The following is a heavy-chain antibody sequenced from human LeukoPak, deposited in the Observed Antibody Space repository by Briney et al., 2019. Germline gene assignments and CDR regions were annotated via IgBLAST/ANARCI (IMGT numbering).Heavy chain of an antibody. CDR1: GDSISSSSYS. V-gene: IGHV4-39*01. CDR2: KYYSGTT. J-gene: IGHJ4*02. Sequence: SETLSLTCTVSGDSISSSSYSWGWIRQPPGKGLEWIGSKYYSGTTYYNPSLKSRVTISVDTSKNQFSLKLSSVTAADTAVYYCASLGDLGYYYDSSGYYYFPYWGQGTLVTVSS. D-gene: IGHD3-22*01. CDR3: ASLGDLGYYYDSSGYYYFPY.